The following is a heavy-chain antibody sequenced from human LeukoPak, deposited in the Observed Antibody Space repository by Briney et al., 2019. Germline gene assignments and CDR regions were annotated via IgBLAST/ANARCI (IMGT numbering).Heavy chain of an antibody. D-gene: IGHD5-24*01. Sequence: PGGSLRLSCAASGFTVSSNYMSWVRQAPGKGLAWVSVIYSGGSTYYADSVKGRFTISRDNSKNTLYLQMNSLRAEDTAVYYCARDTRRDGYNYGYWGQGTLVTVSS. J-gene: IGHJ4*02. CDR1: GFTVSSNY. CDR3: ARDTRRDGYNYGY. V-gene: IGHV3-53*01. CDR2: IYSGGST.